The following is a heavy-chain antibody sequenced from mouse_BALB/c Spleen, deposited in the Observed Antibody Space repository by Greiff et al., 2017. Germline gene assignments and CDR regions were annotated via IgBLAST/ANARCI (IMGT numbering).Heavy chain of an antibody. CDR3: ARHRERYADCDY. CDR2: ISSGGSYT. D-gene: IGHD2-14*01. CDR1: GFTFSSYG. Sequence: EVQGVESGGDLVKPGGSLKLSCAASGFTFSSYGMSWVRQTPDKRLEWVATISSGGSYTYYPDSVKGRFTISRDNAKNTLYLQMSSLKSEDTAMYYCARHRERYADCDYGGQGTTLTVSS. J-gene: IGHJ2*01. V-gene: IGHV5-6*01.